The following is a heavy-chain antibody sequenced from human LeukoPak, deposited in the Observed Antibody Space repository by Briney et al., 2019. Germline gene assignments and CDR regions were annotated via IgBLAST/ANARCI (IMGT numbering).Heavy chain of an antibody. D-gene: IGHD3-3*01. CDR3: ARDDYDFAFDY. CDR2: FDPEDGET. J-gene: IGHJ4*02. CDR1: GYTLTELS. V-gene: IGHV1-24*01. Sequence: ASVKVSCKVSGYTLTELSMHWVRQAPGKGLEWMGGFDPEDGETIYAQNLQGRVTITTDTSTSTAYMELRSLRSDDTAVYYCARDDYDFAFDYWGQGTLVTVSS.